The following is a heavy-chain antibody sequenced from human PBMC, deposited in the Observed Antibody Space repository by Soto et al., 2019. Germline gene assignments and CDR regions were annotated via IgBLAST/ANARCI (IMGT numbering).Heavy chain of an antibody. D-gene: IGHD6-19*01. V-gene: IGHV3-30*03. CDR3: AIYSSGWYPLDY. CDR2: ISYDGSNK. Sequence: GGSLRLSCAASGFTFSSYGMHWVRQAPGKGLEWVAVISYDGSNKYYADSVKGRFTISRDNSKNTLYLQMNSLIAEDTAVYYCAIYSSGWYPLDYWGQGTLVTVSS. CDR1: GFTFSSYG. J-gene: IGHJ4*02.